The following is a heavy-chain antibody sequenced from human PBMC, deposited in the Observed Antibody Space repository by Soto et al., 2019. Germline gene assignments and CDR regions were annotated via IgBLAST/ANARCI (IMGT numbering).Heavy chain of an antibody. J-gene: IGHJ4*02. V-gene: IGHV4-39*01. CDR3: ASGDKYSSSWYG. CDR2: IYYSGST. D-gene: IGHD6-13*01. Sequence: QLQLQESGPGLVKPSETLSLTCTVSGGSISSSSYYWGWIRQPPGKGLEWIGSIYYSGSTYYNPSLKSRVTISVDTSKNQFSPKLSSVTAADTAVYYCASGDKYSSSWYGWGQGTLVTVSS. CDR1: GGSISSSSYY.